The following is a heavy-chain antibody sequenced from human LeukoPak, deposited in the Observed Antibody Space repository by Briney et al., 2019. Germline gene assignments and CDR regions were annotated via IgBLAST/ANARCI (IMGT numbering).Heavy chain of an antibody. CDR1: GFTFSSYG. CDR3: AKGKEKDSSSWYGAFDI. Sequence: PGGSLRLSCAASGFTFSSYGMHWVRQAPGKGLEWVAVISYDGSNKYYADSVKGRFTISRDNSKNTLYLQMNSLRAEDTAVHYCAKGKEKDSSSWYGAFDIWGQGTMVTVSS. V-gene: IGHV3-30*18. CDR2: ISYDGSNK. D-gene: IGHD6-13*01. J-gene: IGHJ3*02.